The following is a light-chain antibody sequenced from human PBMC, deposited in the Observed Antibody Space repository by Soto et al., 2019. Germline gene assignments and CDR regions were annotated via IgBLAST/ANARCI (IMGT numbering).Light chain of an antibody. J-gene: IGKJ1*01. CDR2: GPS. Sequence: EIVLTQSPGTLSLSPGETATLSCRASQSVSSNYLAWYQQKPGQAPRLLTYGPSSRATGITDRFSGGGSGTDFTLTISRRVPEDFAVYYCQQYGTSPWTFGQGTKVEIK. V-gene: IGKV3-20*01. CDR1: QSVSSNY. CDR3: QQYGTSPWT.